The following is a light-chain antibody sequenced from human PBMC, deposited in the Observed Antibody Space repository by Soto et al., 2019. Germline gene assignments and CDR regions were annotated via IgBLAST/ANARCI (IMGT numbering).Light chain of an antibody. CDR1: SSNIGYYY. J-gene: IGLJ3*02. Sequence: QSVLTQPPSVSAAPGQKVTISFSGSSSNIGYYYVSWYQQLPGTAPKLLIYDNDKRPSGIPDRFSGSKSGTSATLGITGLQTGDGADYYCGTWDTSLSAAVFGGGTKLTVL. CDR3: GTWDTSLSAAV. CDR2: DND. V-gene: IGLV1-51*01.